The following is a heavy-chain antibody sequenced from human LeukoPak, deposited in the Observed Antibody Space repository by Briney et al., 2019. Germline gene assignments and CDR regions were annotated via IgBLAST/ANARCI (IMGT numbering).Heavy chain of an antibody. CDR1: GFTFSIYS. CDR3: ARGDLTFGGVIVIPVHYFDY. V-gene: IGHV3-48*02. D-gene: IGHD3-16*02. CDR2: IGGTHSNI. J-gene: IGHJ4*02. Sequence: GGSLRLSCAASGFTFSIYSMNWVRQASGKGLEWVSYIGGTHSNIYYADSVKGRFTISRDDAKNSLYLQMNSLRDEDTAVYYCARGDLTFGGVIVIPVHYFDYWGQGTLVTVSS.